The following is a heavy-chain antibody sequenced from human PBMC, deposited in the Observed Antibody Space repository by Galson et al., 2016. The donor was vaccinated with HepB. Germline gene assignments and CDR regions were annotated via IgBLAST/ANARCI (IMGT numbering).Heavy chain of an antibody. CDR1: GYPFTRYY. CDR3: VRGGEDGSNSEDGIEY. CDR2: INPSAGLT. Sequence: SVKVSCKASGYPFTRYYIHWVRQAPGQGLEWMGIINPSAGLTTYAQKFQARVTLTRDTSANTVHMERSRLRSEDRAVYYCVRGGEDGSNSEDGIEYWGQGFLVPVSS. D-gene: IGHD4-23*01. J-gene: IGHJ4*02. V-gene: IGHV1-46*01.